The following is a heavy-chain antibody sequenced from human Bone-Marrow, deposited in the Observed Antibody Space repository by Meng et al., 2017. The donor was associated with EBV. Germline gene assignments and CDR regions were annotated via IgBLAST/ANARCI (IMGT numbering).Heavy chain of an antibody. CDR1: GFTVSNNF. V-gene: IGHV3-53*01. Sequence: EGQRVESGGGLIPPGGALRLSCAASGFTVSNNFMSWVRQAPGKGLEWVSLIDSGGSTYYTDSVKGRFTISRDNSKNTLYLQMNSLRVEDTAVYYCARASNYGDPPSYWGQGTLVTVSS. J-gene: IGHJ4*02. D-gene: IGHD4-17*01. CDR3: ARASNYGDPPSY. CDR2: IDSGGST.